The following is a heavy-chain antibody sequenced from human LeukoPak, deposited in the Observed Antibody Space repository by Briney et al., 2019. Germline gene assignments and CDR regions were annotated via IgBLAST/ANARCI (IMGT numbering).Heavy chain of an antibody. V-gene: IGHV1-69*05. D-gene: IGHD6-13*01. Sequence: SVKVSCKASGGTFSSYAISWVRQAPGQGLEWMGGIIPIFGTANYAQKFQGRVTITTDESTSTAYMELSSLRSEDTAVYYCARDNACAVSSSCPPLASWFDPWGQGTLVTVSS. CDR2: IIPIFGTA. CDR3: ARDNACAVSSSCPPLASWFDP. J-gene: IGHJ5*02. CDR1: GGTFSSYA.